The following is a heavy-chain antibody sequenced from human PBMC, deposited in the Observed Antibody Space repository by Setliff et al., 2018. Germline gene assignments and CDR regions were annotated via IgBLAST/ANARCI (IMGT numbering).Heavy chain of an antibody. CDR3: ARGGGGYHAAS. CDR2: IYHDGNT. V-gene: IGHV4-4*02. J-gene: IGHJ5*02. Sequence: SLTCAVSGVSVNSLSWWSWVRQSPGKGLEWIGHIYHDGNTKSHPSVHFNQSLKSRVTMSVDKSKNHFSLELTSVTAADTAVYYCARGGGGYHAASWGQGILVTVSS. D-gene: IGHD2-2*01. CDR1: GVSVNSLSW.